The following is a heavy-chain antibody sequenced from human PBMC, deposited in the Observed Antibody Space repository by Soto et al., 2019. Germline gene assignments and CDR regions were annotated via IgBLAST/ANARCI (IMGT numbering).Heavy chain of an antibody. CDR3: ARHDDRDANY. J-gene: IGHJ4*02. Sequence: EVQLVESGGGLVQPGGSLRISCAASGFTFGQYWMAWVRQAPGKGLEWRANIKRDGSEKYYVDSVKGRFTITRDNAKNTLYLQMSSLRVEDTAVYYCARHDDRDANYWGQGTLVTVPS. D-gene: IGHD3-3*01. CDR2: IKRDGSEK. V-gene: IGHV3-7*01. CDR1: GFTFGQYW.